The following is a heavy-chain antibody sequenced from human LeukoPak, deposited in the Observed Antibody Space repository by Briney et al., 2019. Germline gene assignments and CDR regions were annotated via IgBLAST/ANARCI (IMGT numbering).Heavy chain of an antibody. J-gene: IGHJ4*02. CDR1: GFTVSTNY. CDR2: IYSGGRT. D-gene: IGHD3-22*01. CDR3: AGGSNSGYYLSY. V-gene: IGHV3-66*01. Sequence: GGSLRLSCAASGFTVSTNYMSWVRQAPGKGLEWVSVIYSGGRTYYADSVKGRFTISRDNSKDTLYLQMNSLRAEDTAVYYCAGGSNSGYYLSYWGQGTLVTVSS.